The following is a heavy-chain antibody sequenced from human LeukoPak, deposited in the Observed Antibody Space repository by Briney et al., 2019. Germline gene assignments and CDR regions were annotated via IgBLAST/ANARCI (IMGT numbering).Heavy chain of an antibody. CDR1: GYTFTSYY. CDR2: INPSGGST. Sequence: GASVKVSCKASGYTFTSYYMHWVRQAPGQGLEWVGIINPSGGSTSYAQEFQGRVTMTRDTSTSTVYMELSSLRSEDTAVYYCARSIYDFWSGYGYYYYGMDVWGQGTTVTVSS. V-gene: IGHV1-46*01. D-gene: IGHD3-3*01. J-gene: IGHJ6*02. CDR3: ARSIYDFWSGYGYYYYGMDV.